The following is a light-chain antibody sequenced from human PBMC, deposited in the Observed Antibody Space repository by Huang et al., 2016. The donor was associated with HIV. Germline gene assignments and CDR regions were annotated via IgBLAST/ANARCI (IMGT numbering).Light chain of an antibody. V-gene: IGKV1-39*01. CDR3: QQSYSSKPT. CDR2: SVF. J-gene: IGKJ4*01. Sequence: DIQMTQSPSSLSASVGDRVTITCRASQSISNYLNWYQHKLGQAPRLLIHSVFNLQSGVPSRFSGRGSGTDFTLTISSLQPEDFATYYCQQSYSSKPTFGGGTKVEIK. CDR1: QSISNY.